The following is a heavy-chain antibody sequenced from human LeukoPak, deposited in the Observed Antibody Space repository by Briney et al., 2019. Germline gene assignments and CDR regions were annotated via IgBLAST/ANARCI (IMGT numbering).Heavy chain of an antibody. J-gene: IGHJ6*02. CDR2: IYYTGIT. V-gene: IGHV4-39*07. CDR3: ARVFPEVNYYYYGMDV. D-gene: IGHD2/OR15-2a*01. CDR1: GGSFSSSTYY. Sequence: SETLSLTCTVSGGSFSSSTYYWGWLRQPPGKGLEWIGSIYYTGITYYNPSLKSRVTTSVDTSKNQFFLKLSSVTAADTAVYYCARVFPEVNYYYYGMDVWGQGTTVTVSS.